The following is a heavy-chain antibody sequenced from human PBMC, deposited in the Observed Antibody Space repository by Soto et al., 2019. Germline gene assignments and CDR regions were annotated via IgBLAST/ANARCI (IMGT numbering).Heavy chain of an antibody. CDR2: VYYRGRS. V-gene: IGHV4-39*01. J-gene: IGHJ4*02. CDR3: VSQRTTVPTQAYFDY. D-gene: IGHD4-17*01. Sequence: SETLSLTCTVSGGSVTNSSHYWGWIRQSPGKGLEWIGSVYYRGRSHSKSSVKSRVTISVDTSKNRFSLSLNSVTASDTAVYFCVSQRTTVPTQAYFDYWGPGALVTVSS. CDR1: GGSVTNSSHY.